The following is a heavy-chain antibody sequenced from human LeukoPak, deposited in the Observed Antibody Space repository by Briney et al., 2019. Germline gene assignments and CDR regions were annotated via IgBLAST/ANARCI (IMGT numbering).Heavy chain of an antibody. Sequence: PSETLSLTCTVSGGSISSYYWSWIRQPAGKGLEWIGRIYTSGSTNYNPSLKSRVTMSVDTSKNQFSLKLSSVTAADKAVYYCAREGYYDSSGFHDAFDIWGQGTMVTVSS. CDR2: IYTSGST. J-gene: IGHJ3*02. CDR3: AREGYYDSSGFHDAFDI. V-gene: IGHV4-4*07. D-gene: IGHD3-22*01. CDR1: GGSISSYY.